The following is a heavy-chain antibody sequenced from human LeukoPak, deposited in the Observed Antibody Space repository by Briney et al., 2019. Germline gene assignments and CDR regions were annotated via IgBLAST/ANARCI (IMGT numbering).Heavy chain of an antibody. V-gene: IGHV3-23*01. CDR3: AKDQWYGSSSSTDY. D-gene: IGHD6-13*01. J-gene: IGHJ4*02. CDR1: GFTFSSYA. Sequence: GGSLRLSCAASGFTFSSYAMSWVRQAPGKGLEWVSRISGSGDRTYFADSVKGRFTISRDNSKNTLYLQMNSLRAEDTAVYYCAKDQWYGSSSSTDYWGQGTLVTVSS. CDR2: ISGSGDRT.